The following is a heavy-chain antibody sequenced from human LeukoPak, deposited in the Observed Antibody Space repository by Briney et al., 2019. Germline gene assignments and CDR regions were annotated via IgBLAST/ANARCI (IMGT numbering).Heavy chain of an antibody. CDR3: AREDSINYYDSSGYRREANWFDP. CDR1: GGSISSYY. V-gene: IGHV4-59*01. Sequence: PSETLSLTCTVSGGSISSYYWSWIRQPPGKGLEWIGYIYYSGSTNYNPSLKSRVTISVDTSKNQFSLKLSSVTAADTAVYYCAREDSINYYDSSGYRREANWFDPWGQGTLVTVSS. D-gene: IGHD3-22*01. CDR2: IYYSGST. J-gene: IGHJ5*02.